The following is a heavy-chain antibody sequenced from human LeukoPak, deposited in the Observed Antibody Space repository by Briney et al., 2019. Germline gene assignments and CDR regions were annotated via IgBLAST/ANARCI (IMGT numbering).Heavy chain of an antibody. CDR2: ISWNSGSI. D-gene: IGHD3-22*01. CDR3: VRSAFHAGSGNYYDY. CDR1: GFTFDDYA. V-gene: IGHV3-9*01. Sequence: PGRSLRLSCAASGFTFDDYAMHWVRQAPGKGLEWVSGISWNSGSIGYADSVKGRFTISRDNAENTLYLQMNSLRVEDTAVYYCVRSAFHAGSGNYYDYWGQGALVTVSS. J-gene: IGHJ4*02.